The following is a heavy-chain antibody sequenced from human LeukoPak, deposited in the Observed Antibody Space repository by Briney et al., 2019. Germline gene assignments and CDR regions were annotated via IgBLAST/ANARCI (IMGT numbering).Heavy chain of an antibody. J-gene: IGHJ5*02. D-gene: IGHD4-17*01. CDR2: IYPGDSDT. Sequence: GASLKISCKGSGYSFTSYWIGWVRQMPGKGLEWMGIIYPGDSDTRYSPSFQGQVTISADKSISTAYLQWSSLKASDTAMYYCARGLHDYGHYFFDWFDPWGQGTLVTVSS. CDR1: GYSFTSYW. V-gene: IGHV5-51*01. CDR3: ARGLHDYGHYFFDWFDP.